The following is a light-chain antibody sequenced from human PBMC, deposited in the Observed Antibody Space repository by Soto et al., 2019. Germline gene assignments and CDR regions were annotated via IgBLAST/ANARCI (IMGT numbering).Light chain of an antibody. CDR1: QSVSSY. V-gene: IGKV3-11*01. CDR3: QQRSNWPPAT. CDR2: DAS. Sequence: EIVLTQSPATLSLSPGERATLSCRASQSVSSYLAWYQQKPGQAPRLLIYDASNRATGIPARFSGSGSGTDFPLNIRRLGPEDFAVYYCQQRSNWPPATFGQGTKVEIK. J-gene: IGKJ1*01.